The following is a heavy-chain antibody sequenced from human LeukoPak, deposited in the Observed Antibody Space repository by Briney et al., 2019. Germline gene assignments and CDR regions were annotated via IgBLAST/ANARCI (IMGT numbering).Heavy chain of an antibody. V-gene: IGHV3-30*04. CDR1: GFTFSSYA. CDR2: ISYDGSNK. J-gene: IGHJ4*02. D-gene: IGHD1-26*01. Sequence: GGSLRLSCAASGFTFSSYAMHWVRQAPGKGLEWVAVISYDGSNKYYADSVEGRFTISRDNSKNTLYLQMNSLRAEDTAVYYCARTWEEYYFDYWGQGTLVTVSS. CDR3: ARTWEEYYFDY.